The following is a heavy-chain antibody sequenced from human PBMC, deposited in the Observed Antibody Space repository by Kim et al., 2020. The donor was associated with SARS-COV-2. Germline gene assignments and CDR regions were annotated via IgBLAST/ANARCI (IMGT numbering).Heavy chain of an antibody. D-gene: IGHD6-6*01. CDR3: ARDKAPIAAHAGMDV. Sequence: KLQGRVTMTRNTSMRTAYMELSSLRSDDTAVYYCARDKAPIAAHAGMDVWGQGTTVTVSS. J-gene: IGHJ6*02. V-gene: IGHV1-2*02.